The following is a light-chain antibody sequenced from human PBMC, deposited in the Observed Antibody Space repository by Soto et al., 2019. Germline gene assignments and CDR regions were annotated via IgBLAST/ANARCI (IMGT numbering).Light chain of an antibody. CDR1: QSINNW. Sequence: DIQMTQSPSTLSASVGDRVTITCLASQSINNWLAWYQQKPGKAPKLLIYKASSLESGVPSRFSGSGSGTEFTLTISSLQPGDFATYYCQQYNTYSEWTFGQGTKVDIK. CDR2: KAS. J-gene: IGKJ1*01. CDR3: QQYNTYSEWT. V-gene: IGKV1-5*03.